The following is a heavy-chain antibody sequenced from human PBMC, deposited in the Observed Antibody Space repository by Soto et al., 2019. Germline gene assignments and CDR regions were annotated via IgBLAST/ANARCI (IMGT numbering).Heavy chain of an antibody. J-gene: IGHJ6*02. Sequence: PWGSLRLSCAASGFTFSNAWMSWVRQAPGKGLEWVGRIKSKTDGGTTDYAAPVKGRFTISRDDSKNTLYLQMNSLKTEDTAVYYCTSQGGYSSGWYYYGMDVWGQGTTVTVSS. D-gene: IGHD6-19*01. CDR2: IKSKTDGGTT. CDR1: GFTFSNAW. CDR3: TSQGGYSSGWYYYGMDV. V-gene: IGHV3-15*01.